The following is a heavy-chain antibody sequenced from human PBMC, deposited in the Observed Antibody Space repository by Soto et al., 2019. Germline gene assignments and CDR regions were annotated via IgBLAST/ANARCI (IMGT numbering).Heavy chain of an antibody. Sequence: PSETLSLTCTVSGGSVSSGSYYWSWIRQPPGKGLEWIGYIYYSGSTNYNPSLKSRVTISVDTSKNQFSLKLSSVTAADTAVYYCARERNWGIYLPDYWGQGTLVTVSS. CDR1: GGSVSSGSYY. V-gene: IGHV4-61*01. D-gene: IGHD3-16*02. J-gene: IGHJ4*02. CDR3: ARERNWGIYLPDY. CDR2: IYYSGST.